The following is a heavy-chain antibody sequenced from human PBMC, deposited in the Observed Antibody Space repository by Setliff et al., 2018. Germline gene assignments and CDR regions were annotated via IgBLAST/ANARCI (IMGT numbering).Heavy chain of an antibody. CDR2: ISSRSNTI. V-gene: IGHV3-48*01. Sequence: PGGSLRLSCAASGFTFSTYSINWVRQAPGKGLEWIAYISSRSNTIYYADSVKGRFTISRDNAKNTLYLEMNNLRAEDSAVYYCARRGTTAFDFWGLGTLVTVSS. CDR1: GFTFSTYS. J-gene: IGHJ4*02. D-gene: IGHD4-4*01. CDR3: ARRGTTAFDF.